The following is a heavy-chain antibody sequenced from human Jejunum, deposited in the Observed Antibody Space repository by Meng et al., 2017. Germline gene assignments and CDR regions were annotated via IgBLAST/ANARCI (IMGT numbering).Heavy chain of an antibody. CDR3: ERERDSSLENN. V-gene: IGHV3-7*01. J-gene: IGHJ4*02. Sequence: LTGEASGFTFSSDWMRGVRQTPEKGLQGGDQVKEDGRDKYYADSVRGRFTVSRDNDKNALYLQMNSLRDDDTGVYYCERERDSSLENNWGQGNLGNVSS. D-gene: IGHD6-13*01. CDR1: GFTFSSDW. CDR2: VKEDGRDK.